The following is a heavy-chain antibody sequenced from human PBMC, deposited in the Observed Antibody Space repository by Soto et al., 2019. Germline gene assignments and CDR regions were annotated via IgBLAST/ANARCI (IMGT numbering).Heavy chain of an antibody. D-gene: IGHD7-27*01. CDR2: ISGTGGST. CDR3: GKGNSKWGTGDAFDI. V-gene: IGHV3-23*01. Sequence: HPGGSLRLSCAASGFTSNNYALNWVRQAPGKGLEWVSSISGTGGSTFYAGSAKGRFTISRDNSKNTLFLQMTSLRAEDTAVYYCGKGNSKWGTGDAFDIWGQGTMVTVSS. CDR1: GFTSNNYA. J-gene: IGHJ3*02.